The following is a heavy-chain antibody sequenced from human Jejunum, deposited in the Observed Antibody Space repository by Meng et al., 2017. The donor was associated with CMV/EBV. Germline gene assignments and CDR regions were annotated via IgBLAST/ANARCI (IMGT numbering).Heavy chain of an antibody. CDR3: GREVPGGAVALDY. CDR1: EFSFRHYW. Sequence: SEFSFRHYWMSWVRQAPGKGLEWVANMNQDGSNKFYLDSVKGRFTISRDNTKNSLYLQMNSLRAEDTAVYYCGREVPGGAVALDYWGQGALVTSPQ. D-gene: IGHD3-3*02. J-gene: IGHJ4*02. V-gene: IGHV3-7*01. CDR2: MNQDGSNK.